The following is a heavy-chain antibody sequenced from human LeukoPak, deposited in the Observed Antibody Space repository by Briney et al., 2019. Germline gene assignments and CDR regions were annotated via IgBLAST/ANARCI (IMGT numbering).Heavy chain of an antibody. J-gene: IGHJ4*02. D-gene: IGHD2-15*01. CDR3: ARQLCSGGSCPVDY. CDR1: GYSFATYW. CDR2: IYSGDSNI. Sequence: GESLKISCKGSGYSFATYWIGWVRQMPGKGLEWMGIIYSGDSNIRYSPSFQGQVTISADKSIRTAYLQWSSLKASDTAMYYCARQLCSGGSCPVDYWGQGTLVTVSS. V-gene: IGHV5-51*01.